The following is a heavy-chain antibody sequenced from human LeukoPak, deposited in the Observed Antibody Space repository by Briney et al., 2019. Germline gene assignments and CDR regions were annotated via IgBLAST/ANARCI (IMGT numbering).Heavy chain of an antibody. V-gene: IGHV1-18*01. CDR1: GYTFTNFR. J-gene: IGHJ1*01. Sequence: ASVKVSCKTSGYTFTNFRIHWVRRAPGQGFEWMGWISLSNGYTEYEQKLQGRLTMTTDTSTTTAHMELRSLTFDDTAIYYCARDSYYGGHFAFFEHWGQGTLVTVSS. CDR2: ISLSNGYT. D-gene: IGHD4-23*01. CDR3: ARDSYYGGHFAFFEH.